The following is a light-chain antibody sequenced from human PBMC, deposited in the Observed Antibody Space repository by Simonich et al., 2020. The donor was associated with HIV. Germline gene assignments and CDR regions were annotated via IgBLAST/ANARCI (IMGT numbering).Light chain of an antibody. CDR3: SSYAGSKV. V-gene: IGLV2-8*01. J-gene: IGLJ3*02. CDR2: EVS. CDR1: RSDVGGYNY. Sequence: QSALTQPPSASGSPGPSVTISCTGTRSDVGGYNYVSWYQQHPGKAPKIMIYEVSKRPSGVPDRFSGSKSGNTASLTVSGLQAEDEADYYCSSYAGSKVFGGGTKLTVL.